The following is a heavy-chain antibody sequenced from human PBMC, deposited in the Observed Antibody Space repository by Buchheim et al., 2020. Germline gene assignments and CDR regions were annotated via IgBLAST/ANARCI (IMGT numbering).Heavy chain of an antibody. CDR3: ARMGAMNYYYYYYGMDV. J-gene: IGHJ6*02. CDR2: IYYSGST. D-gene: IGHD2-2*01. V-gene: IGHV4-59*01. CDR1: GGSISSYY. Sequence: QVQLQESGPGLVKPSETLSLTCTVSGGSISSYYWSWIRQPPGKGLEWIGYIYYSGSTNYNPSLKSRVTISVDTSKNQFSLKLSSVTAADTAVYYCARMGAMNYYYYYYGMDVWGQGTT.